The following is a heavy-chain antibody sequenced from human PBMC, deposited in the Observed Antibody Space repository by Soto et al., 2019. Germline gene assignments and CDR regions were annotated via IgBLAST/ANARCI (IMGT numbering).Heavy chain of an antibody. CDR3: ARGLILWFGELSRRGGYYYCMDV. V-gene: IGHV4-34*02. CDR2: INDSGDI. J-gene: IGHJ6*03. CDR1: GGSFSGYQ. Sequence: QVQLQQWGAGLLKPSETLSLTCAVYGGSFSGYQWSWIRQTPGKGLEWIGGINDSGDINYNPSLKSRVTILVESPKTKIPMRLSCVTAADTAVYYCARGLILWFGELSRRGGYYYCMDVWGKGTTVTVSS. D-gene: IGHD3-10*01.